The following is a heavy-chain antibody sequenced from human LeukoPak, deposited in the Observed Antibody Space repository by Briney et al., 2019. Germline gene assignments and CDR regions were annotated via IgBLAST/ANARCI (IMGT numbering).Heavy chain of an antibody. CDR2: IWHDGSQK. V-gene: IGHV3-33*06. Sequence: GGSLRLSCAASGFTFSNYGMHWVRQAPSKGLEWVALIWHDGSQKNYADSVKGRFAISRDNSKNTLYLQMNSLRAEDTAIYYCANNFDYWGQGTLVTVSS. CDR3: ANNFDY. J-gene: IGHJ4*02. CDR1: GFTFSNYG.